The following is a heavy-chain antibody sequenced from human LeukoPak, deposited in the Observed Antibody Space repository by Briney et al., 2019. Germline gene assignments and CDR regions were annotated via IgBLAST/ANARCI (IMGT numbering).Heavy chain of an antibody. V-gene: IGHV3-23*01. CDR3: AKGIAAAEGPRGLYYFDY. CDR2: ISGSGGST. CDR1: GFTFSSYA. D-gene: IGHD6-13*01. Sequence: PGGSLRLSCAASGFTFSSYAMSWVRQAPGKGVEWVSAISGSGGSTSYADSVKGRFTISRDNSKSTLYLQMNSLRAEDTAVYYCAKGIAAAEGPRGLYYFDYWGQGALVTVSS. J-gene: IGHJ4*02.